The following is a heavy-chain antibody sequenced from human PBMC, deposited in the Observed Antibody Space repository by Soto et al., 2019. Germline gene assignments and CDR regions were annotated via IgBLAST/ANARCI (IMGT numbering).Heavy chain of an antibody. V-gene: IGHV4-34*01. CDR3: ARGRYYDFWSGYYEARYGMDI. CDR2: INHSGST. Sequence: SETLSLTCAVYGGSFSGHYWSWIRQPPGKGLEWIGEINHSGSTNYNPSLKSRVTISVDTSKNQFSLKLSSVTAADTAVYYCARGRYYDFWSGYYEARYGMDIWGQGTTVTVS. CDR1: GGSFSGHY. D-gene: IGHD3-3*01. J-gene: IGHJ6*02.